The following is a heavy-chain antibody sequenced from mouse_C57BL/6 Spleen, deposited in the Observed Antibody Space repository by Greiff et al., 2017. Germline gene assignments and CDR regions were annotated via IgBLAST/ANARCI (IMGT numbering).Heavy chain of an antibody. D-gene: IGHD1-1*01. Sequence: EVKLVESGGGLVQPGGSLKLSCAASGIAFSRYWMSWVRRAPGNGLEWIGEINQDSSTINYAPSVKDKFIISRDNAKNTMYLQMSKVRSEDAALYYCARGDYYGNWYVDVWGTGTTVTVSS. CDR2: INQDSSTI. CDR1: GIAFSRYW. CDR3: ARGDYYGNWYVDV. V-gene: IGHV4-1*01. J-gene: IGHJ1*03.